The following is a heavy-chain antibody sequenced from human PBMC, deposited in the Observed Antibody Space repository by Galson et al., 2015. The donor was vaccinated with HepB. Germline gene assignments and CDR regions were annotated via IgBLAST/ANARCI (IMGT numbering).Heavy chain of an antibody. Sequence: QSGAEVKKPGESQKISCKGSGYSFTSYWIGWVRQMPGKGLEWMGIIYPGDSDTRYSPSFQGQVTISVDKSISTAYLQWSSLKASDTAIYYCARRRGWDFDSSGYYHAFDIWGQGTMVTVSS. CDR1: GYSFTSYW. J-gene: IGHJ3*02. V-gene: IGHV5-51*01. CDR2: IYPGDSDT. D-gene: IGHD3-22*01. CDR3: ARRRGWDFDSSGYYHAFDI.